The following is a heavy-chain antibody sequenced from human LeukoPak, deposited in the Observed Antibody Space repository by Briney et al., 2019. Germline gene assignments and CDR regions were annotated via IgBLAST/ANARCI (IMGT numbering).Heavy chain of an antibody. CDR3: AREAWLGSGSPYFDY. CDR2: ISTSSATI. V-gene: IGHV3-48*01. CDR1: GFTFSSYG. D-gene: IGHD3-10*02. J-gene: IGHJ4*02. Sequence: GGSLRLSCAASGFTFSSYGINWVRQAPGKGLEWVSYISTSSATIYYADSVKGRFTISRDNAKNSLYLQMNSLRAEDTAVYYCAREAWLGSGSPYFDYWGQGTLVTVSS.